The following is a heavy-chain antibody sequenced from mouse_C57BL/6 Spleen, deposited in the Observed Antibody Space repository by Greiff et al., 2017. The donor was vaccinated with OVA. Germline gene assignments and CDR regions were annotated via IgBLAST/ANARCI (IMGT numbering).Heavy chain of an antibody. CDR1: GYTFTSYG. V-gene: IGHV1-81*01. D-gene: IGHD2-2*01. CDR3: ARWVDGYDAGYFDV. Sequence: QVQLQQSGAELARPGASVKLSCKASGYTFTSYGISWVKQRTGQGLEWIGEIYPRSGNTYYNEQFKGKATLPAANYSSTAYLELRSLTSADSAVYFCARWVDGYDAGYFDVWGTGTTVTVSS. CDR2: IYPRSGNT. J-gene: IGHJ1*03.